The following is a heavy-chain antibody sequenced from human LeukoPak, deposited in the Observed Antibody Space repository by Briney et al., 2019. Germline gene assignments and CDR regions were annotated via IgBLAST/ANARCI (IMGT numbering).Heavy chain of an antibody. D-gene: IGHD5-12*01. V-gene: IGHV1-2*02. CDR1: GYTFTGYY. Sequence: GASVKVSCKSSGYTFTGYYMHWARQAPGQGLEWMGWINPNSDGTNYAQKFQGRVTMTRDTSISTAYMELSRLRSDDTAVYYCARVRYSGYDKYYFDYWGQGTLVTVSS. CDR3: ARVRYSGYDKYYFDY. CDR2: INPNSDGT. J-gene: IGHJ4*02.